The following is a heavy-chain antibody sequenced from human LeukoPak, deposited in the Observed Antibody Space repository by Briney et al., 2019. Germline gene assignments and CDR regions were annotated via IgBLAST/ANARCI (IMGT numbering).Heavy chain of an antibody. Sequence: GESLKISCKGSGYSFTNYWIGWVRQMPGKGLKWMGIIYPGDSDARYSPSFQGQVTISADKSIRTAYLPWSSLKASRTAMYYCARRRDFSSWTDYRFDYWGQGTLVTVSS. V-gene: IGHV5-51*01. CDR3: ARRRDFSSWTDYRFDY. D-gene: IGHD3/OR15-3a*01. J-gene: IGHJ4*02. CDR2: IYPGDSDA. CDR1: GYSFTNYW.